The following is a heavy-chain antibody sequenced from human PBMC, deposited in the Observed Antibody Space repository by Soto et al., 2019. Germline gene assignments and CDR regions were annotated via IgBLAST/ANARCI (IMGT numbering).Heavy chain of an antibody. CDR1: GASISSGDYA. CDR2: IYNNGGS. D-gene: IGHD3-16*01. V-gene: IGHV4-30-2*01. CDR3: ARGDKNNDYYFDH. J-gene: IGHJ4*02. Sequence: NPSETLSLTCVVPGASISSGDYAWNWVRQPPGKGLEWLGYIYNNGGSYYNPSLKSRVTISLDRSQNHFSLRLNSVTAADTALYFCARGDKNNDYYFDHWGQGTLVTVSS.